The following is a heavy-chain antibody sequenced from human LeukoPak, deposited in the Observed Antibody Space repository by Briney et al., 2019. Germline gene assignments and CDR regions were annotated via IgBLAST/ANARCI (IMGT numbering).Heavy chain of an antibody. J-gene: IGHJ6*02. CDR3: ARALIAVARLYYGMDV. V-gene: IGHV1-69*01. Sequence: SVKVSCRASGGTFSSYAISWVRQAPGQGLEWMGGIIPVFGTANYAQKFQGRVTITADESTSTAYMELSSLRSEDTAVYYCARALIAVARLYYGMDVWGQGTTVTVSS. CDR2: IIPVFGTA. D-gene: IGHD6-19*01. CDR1: GGTFSSYA.